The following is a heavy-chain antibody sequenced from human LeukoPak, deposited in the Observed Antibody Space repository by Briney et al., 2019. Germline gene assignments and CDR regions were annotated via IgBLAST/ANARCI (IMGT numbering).Heavy chain of an antibody. V-gene: IGHV4-38-2*02. CDR2: IYHSGST. CDR3: ARGGAARRWYVFYFDY. J-gene: IGHJ4*02. CDR1: GYSISSGYY. Sequence: SETLSLTCTVSGYSISSGYYGVWIRQPPGKGLEWIGSIYHSGSTYYNPSLKSRVTISVDTSKNQFSLKLSSVTAADTAVYYCARGGAARRWYVFYFDYWGQGTLVTVSS. D-gene: IGHD6-6*01.